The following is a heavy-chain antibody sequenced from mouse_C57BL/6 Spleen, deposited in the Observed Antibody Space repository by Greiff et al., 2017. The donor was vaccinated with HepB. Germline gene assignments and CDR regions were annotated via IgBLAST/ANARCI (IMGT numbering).Heavy chain of an antibody. CDR1: GYSFTGYY. CDR2: INPSTGGT. J-gene: IGHJ1*03. Sequence: VQLQQSGPELVKPGASVKISCKASGYSFTGYYMNWVKQSPEKSLEWIGEINPSTGGTTYNQKFKAKATLTVDKSSSTAYMQLKSLTSEDSAVYYCARLGDFRYFDVWGTGTTVTVSS. V-gene: IGHV1-42*01. CDR3: ARLGDFRYFDV. D-gene: IGHD2-13*01.